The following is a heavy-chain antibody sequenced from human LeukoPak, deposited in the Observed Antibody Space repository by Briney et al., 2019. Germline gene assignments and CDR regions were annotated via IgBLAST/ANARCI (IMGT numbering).Heavy chain of an antibody. CDR1: GYSFTSYG. CDR3: ARDYRHQALYFDY. CDR2: ISPYNGNT. J-gene: IGHJ4*02. Sequence: ASVKVSCKASGYSFTSYGMTWVRQAPGQGLEWMGWISPYNGNTNYAQNFQGRVTMTSDISTTTAYMELKSLTSDDTAVYFCARDYRHQALYFDYWGQGTLVSVSS. D-gene: IGHD1-26*01. V-gene: IGHV1-18*01.